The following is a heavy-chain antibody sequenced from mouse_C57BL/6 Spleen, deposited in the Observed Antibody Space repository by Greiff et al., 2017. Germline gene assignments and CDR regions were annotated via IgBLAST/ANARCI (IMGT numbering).Heavy chain of an antibody. J-gene: IGHJ3*01. CDR3: AREGDYYGSSSAWFAY. CDR2: ISYDGSN. D-gene: IGHD1-1*01. CDR1: GYSITSGYY. V-gene: IGHV3-6*01. Sequence: EVKLMESGPGLVKPSQSLSLTCSVTGYSITSGYYWNWIRQFPGNKLEWMGYISYDGSNNYNPSLKNRISITRDTSKNQFFLKLNSVTTEDTATYYCAREGDYYGSSSAWFAYWCQGTLVTVSA.